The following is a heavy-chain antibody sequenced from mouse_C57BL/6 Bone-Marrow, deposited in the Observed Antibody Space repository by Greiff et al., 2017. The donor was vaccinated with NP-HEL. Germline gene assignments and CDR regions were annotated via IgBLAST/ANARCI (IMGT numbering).Heavy chain of an antibody. Sequence: QVTLKVSGPGILQPSQSLSLTCSFSGFSLSTFGMGVGWLRPPSGKDLVWLAHIWWDDDKYYNPALKSRLTKSKETSKNQVFLKIANVDTADTATYYCARTINYCGSSYGYAMDYWGQGTSVTVSS. J-gene: IGHJ4*01. CDR2: IWWDDDK. CDR3: ARTINYCGSSYGYAMDY. D-gene: IGHD1-1*01. V-gene: IGHV8-8*01. CDR1: GFSLSTFGMG.